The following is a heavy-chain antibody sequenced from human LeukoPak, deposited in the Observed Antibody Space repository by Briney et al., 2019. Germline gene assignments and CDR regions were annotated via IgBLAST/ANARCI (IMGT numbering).Heavy chain of an antibody. CDR3: ARKVYASNDYYYEYYLDY. CDR2: INPSGGAP. Sequence: ASVKVSCKASGYTFPSYFMHWVRQAPGQGLEWMGMINPSGGAPSYAQKFQDRVTMTRDTSTSTVYMEVSSLRSEDTAVYYCARKVYASNDYYYEYYLDYWGQGTLVTVSS. V-gene: IGHV1-46*01. J-gene: IGHJ4*02. CDR1: GYTFPSYF. D-gene: IGHD3-22*01.